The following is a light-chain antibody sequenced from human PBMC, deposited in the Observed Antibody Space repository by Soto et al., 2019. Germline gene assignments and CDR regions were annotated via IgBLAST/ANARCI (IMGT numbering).Light chain of an antibody. V-gene: IGKV3-20*01. CDR2: GAS. CDR1: QTVSSSW. J-gene: IGKJ1*01. Sequence: EIVLTQSPGTLSLSPGERATLSCRASQTVSSSWLAWYQQKPGQAPRLLIYGASNRVTGIPDRFSGSGSGTGFTLTISRLEPEDFAVYYCQQYGTLMWTFGQGTKVEIK. CDR3: QQYGTLMWT.